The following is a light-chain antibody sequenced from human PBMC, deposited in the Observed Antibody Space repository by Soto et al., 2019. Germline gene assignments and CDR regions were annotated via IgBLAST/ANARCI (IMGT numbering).Light chain of an antibody. V-gene: IGKV4-1*01. CDR3: QQHYTTPFN. CDR2: WTS. Sequence: DKVMTQSPDSLAVSLGELATINCKSSKSVLKSSNNKNYLAWYQQKPGQPPKLPIYWTSTRESGVPDRFSGSGSETDFTLTISSLQAEDVAVYYCQQHYTTPFNFGQGTKLEIK. J-gene: IGKJ2*01. CDR1: KSVLKSSNNKNY.